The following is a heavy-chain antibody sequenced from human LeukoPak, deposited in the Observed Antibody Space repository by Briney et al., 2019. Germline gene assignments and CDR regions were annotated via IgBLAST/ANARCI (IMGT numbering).Heavy chain of an antibody. V-gene: IGHV3-15*01. CDR3: TTALQGVSYDAFDI. D-gene: IGHD3-16*02. Sequence: GGSLRLSCAASGFTFSNAWMSWVRQAPGKGLEWVGRIKSKTDGGTTDYAAPVKGRFTISRDDSKNTLYLQMNSPKTEDTAVYYCTTALQGVSYDAFDIWGQGTMVTVSS. CDR2: IKSKTDGGTT. J-gene: IGHJ3*02. CDR1: GFTFSNAW.